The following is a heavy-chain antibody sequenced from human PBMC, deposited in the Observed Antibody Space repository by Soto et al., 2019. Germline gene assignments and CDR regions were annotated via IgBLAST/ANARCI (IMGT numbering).Heavy chain of an antibody. CDR3: ARDLDGSGNYYTDY. D-gene: IGHD3-10*01. CDR1: GYPFSSIG. Sequence: ASVKVSCKASGYPFSSIGISWVRQAPGQGLEWMGWISPYNRNTSYAQRLQGRVTMTTDTSTSTAYMELRSLRSDDTAVYFCARDLDGSGNYYTDYWGQGTLVTVSS. V-gene: IGHV1-18*01. J-gene: IGHJ4*02. CDR2: ISPYNRNT.